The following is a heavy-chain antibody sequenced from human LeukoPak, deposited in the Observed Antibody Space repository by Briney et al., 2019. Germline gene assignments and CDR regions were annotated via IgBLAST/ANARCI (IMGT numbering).Heavy chain of an antibody. CDR1: GFTFIDYC. CDR2: ICSSGSTK. Sequence: PGGSLRLSCAASGFTFIDYCMSWIRQAPGEGLHCVSYICSSGSTKYYADSVKGRFTISRDNSKNTLYLQMNSLRAEDTAVYYCAREGCSGGSCYGDRAYYYYYGMDVWGQGTTVTVSS. V-gene: IGHV3-11*04. D-gene: IGHD2-15*01. J-gene: IGHJ6*02. CDR3: AREGCSGGSCYGDRAYYYYYGMDV.